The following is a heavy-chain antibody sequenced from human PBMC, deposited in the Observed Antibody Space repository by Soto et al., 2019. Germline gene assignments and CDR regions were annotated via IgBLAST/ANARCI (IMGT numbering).Heavy chain of an antibody. V-gene: IGHV1-18*01. D-gene: IGHD1-7*01. CDR3: ARDGVAGTTGISAY. CDR1: CYTFTSYS. J-gene: IGHJ4*02. CDR2: ISVYNGNT. Sequence: GASVNVSCKASCYTFTSYSITWVRQAPGQGLEWMGWISVYNGNTKYAQDFQGRVTMTTDTSTSTAYMELRSLRSDDTAVYYCARDGVAGTTGISAYWGQGTLVTVSS.